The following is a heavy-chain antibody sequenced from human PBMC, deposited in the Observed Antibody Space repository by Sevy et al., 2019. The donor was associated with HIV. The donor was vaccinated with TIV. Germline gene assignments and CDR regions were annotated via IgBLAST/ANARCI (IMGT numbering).Heavy chain of an antibody. D-gene: IGHD3-9*01. J-gene: IGHJ6*03. CDR2: IKQDGSEK. V-gene: IGHV3-7*01. Sequence: GGSLRLSCAASGFTFSSYCMSWVRQAPGKGLEWVANIKQDGSEKYYVDSVKGRFTISRDNAKNSLYLQMNSLRAEDTAVYYCARGGGLLRYFDWLRFYYYYMDVWGKGTTVTVSS. CDR3: ARGGGLLRYFDWLRFYYYYMDV. CDR1: GFTFSSYC.